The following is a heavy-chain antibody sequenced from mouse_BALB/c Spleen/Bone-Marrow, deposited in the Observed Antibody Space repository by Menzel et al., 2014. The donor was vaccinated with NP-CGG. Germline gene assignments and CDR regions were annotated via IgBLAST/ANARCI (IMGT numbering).Heavy chain of an antibody. CDR2: INNNGGST. D-gene: IGHD1-1*01. J-gene: IGHJ1*01. V-gene: IGHV5-6-3*01. Sequence: EVHLVESGGGLVQPGGSLKLSCVASGFTFGSYGMSWVRQTPDKRLELVATINNNGGSTYYPDSVKGQFTISRDNAKNTLYLQMSSLKSEDTAMYYCARVYGWYFDVWGAGTTVTVSS. CDR1: GFTFGSYG. CDR3: ARVYGWYFDV.